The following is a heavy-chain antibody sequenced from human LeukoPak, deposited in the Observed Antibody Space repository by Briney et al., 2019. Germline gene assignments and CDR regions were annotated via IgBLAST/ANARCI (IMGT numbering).Heavy chain of an antibody. CDR3: ARVHCSSTSCYHDAFDI. CDR1: GGTFSSYA. Sequence: SVKVSCKASGGTFSSYAISWVRQAPGQGLEWMGGIIPIFGTANYAQKFQGRVTITADKSTSTAYMEPSSLRSEDTAVYYCARVHCSSTSCYHDAFDIWGQGTMVTVSS. V-gene: IGHV1-69*06. D-gene: IGHD2-2*01. J-gene: IGHJ3*02. CDR2: IIPIFGTA.